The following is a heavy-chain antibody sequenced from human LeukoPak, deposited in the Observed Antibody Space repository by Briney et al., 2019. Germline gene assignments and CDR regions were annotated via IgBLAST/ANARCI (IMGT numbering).Heavy chain of an antibody. CDR1: SGSIRSYY. V-gene: IGHV4-4*07. J-gene: IGHJ4*02. Sequence: SETLSLTCTVSSGSIRSYYWSWIRQPAGKGLEWIGRVYTSGNTFYNPSLKNRVTLSVDTSKNQFSLRLNSVTAADTAVYFCARGFYCSGGSCYFDYWGQGTLVTVSS. D-gene: IGHD2-15*01. CDR3: ARGFYCSGGSCYFDY. CDR2: VYTSGNT.